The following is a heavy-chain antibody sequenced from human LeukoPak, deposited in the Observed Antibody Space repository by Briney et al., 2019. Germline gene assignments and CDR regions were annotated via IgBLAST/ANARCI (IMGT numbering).Heavy chain of an antibody. J-gene: IGHJ5*02. Sequence: SETLSLTCAVSGGSISSSNWWSWVRQPPGKGLEWIGEIYHSGSTNYNPSLKSRVTISVDTSKNQFSLKLSSLTAADTAVYYCARHRGNWFDPWGQGTLVTVSS. D-gene: IGHD1-14*01. V-gene: IGHV4-4*02. CDR1: GGSISSSNW. CDR3: ARHRGNWFDP. CDR2: IYHSGST.